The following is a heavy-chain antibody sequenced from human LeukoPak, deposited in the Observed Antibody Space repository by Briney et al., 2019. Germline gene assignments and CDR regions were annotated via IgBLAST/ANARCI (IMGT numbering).Heavy chain of an antibody. CDR3: ARVAPIYSSSLYYLDY. CDR1: GFTFSSHV. J-gene: IGHJ4*02. Sequence: GGSLRLSCAASGFTFSSHVMHWVRQAPGKGLEWVAVIWYDGGNKYYADSVKGRFTISRDNSKNTLYLQMNSLRAEDMAVYYCARVAPIYSSSLYYLDYWGQGTLVTVSS. V-gene: IGHV3-33*01. D-gene: IGHD6-13*01. CDR2: IWYDGGNK.